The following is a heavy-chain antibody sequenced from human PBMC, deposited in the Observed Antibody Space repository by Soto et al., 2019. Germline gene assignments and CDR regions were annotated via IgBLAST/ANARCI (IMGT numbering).Heavy chain of an antibody. CDR3: AKLNFGVVTFFKWFDH. V-gene: IGHV5-10-1*04. CDR2: IDFVDSQT. Sequence: ERLNRSGEACGFDFITYSTPWVRLVPRKGLDWIGNIDFVDSQTHYTPSFQSQVTLSADKSINTSFLQWATLRASDTAIYYCAKLNFGVVTFFKWFDHWRARTLVPAPS. D-gene: IGHD3-3*01. J-gene: IGHJ5*02. CDR1: GFDFITYS.